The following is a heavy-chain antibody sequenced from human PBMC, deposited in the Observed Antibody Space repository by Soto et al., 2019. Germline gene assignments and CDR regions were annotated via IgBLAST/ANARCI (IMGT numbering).Heavy chain of an antibody. CDR3: ARASSSSPAHFDY. V-gene: IGHV4-30-2*01. CDR1: GGSISSGGYS. D-gene: IGHD6-19*01. CDR2: IYHSGST. Sequence: ASETLSLTCAVSGGSISSGGYSWSWIRQPPGKGLEWIGYIYHSGSTYYNPSLKSRVTISVDRSKNQFSLKLSSVTAADTAVYYCARASSSSPAHFDYWGQGTLVTVSS. J-gene: IGHJ4*02.